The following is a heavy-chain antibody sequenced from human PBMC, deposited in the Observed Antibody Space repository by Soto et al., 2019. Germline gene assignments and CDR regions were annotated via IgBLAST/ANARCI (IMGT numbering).Heavy chain of an antibody. CDR1: GYTFTSYD. D-gene: IGHD3-10*01. Sequence: QVQLVQSGAEVKKPGASVKVSCKASGYTFTSYDINWVRQATGQGLEWMGWMNPNSGNTGYAQKFQGRVTRTRNTSISTAYMELSSLRSEDTAVYYCAREGLWFGPYACDIWGQGTMVTVSS. V-gene: IGHV1-8*01. CDR3: AREGLWFGPYACDI. J-gene: IGHJ3*02. CDR2: MNPNSGNT.